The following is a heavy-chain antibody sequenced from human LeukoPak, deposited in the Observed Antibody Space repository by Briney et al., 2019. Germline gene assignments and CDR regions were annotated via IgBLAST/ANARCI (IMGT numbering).Heavy chain of an antibody. CDR3: ARDPTHYYYGMDV. CDR2: IYSGGST. CDR1: GFTVSSNY. J-gene: IGHJ6*02. V-gene: IGHV3-66*01. Sequence: GGSLRLSCAASGFTVSSNYMSWVRQAPGKGLEWVSVIYSGGSTYYADSVKGRFTISRDNSKNTLYLQMNSLRAEDTAVYYCARDPTHYYYGMDVWGQGTTVTVSS.